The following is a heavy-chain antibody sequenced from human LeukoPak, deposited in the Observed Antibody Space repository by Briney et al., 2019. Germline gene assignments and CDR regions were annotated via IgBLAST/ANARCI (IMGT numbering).Heavy chain of an antibody. D-gene: IGHD2-15*01. CDR2: INHSGST. CDR1: GGSFSGYY. V-gene: IGHV4-34*01. Sequence: SQTLSLTCAVYGGSFSGYYWSWIRQPPGKGLEWIGEINHSGSTNYNPSLKSRVTISVDTSKNQFSLKLSSVTAAYTAVYYCARGGSGGSWEVDYWGQGTLVTVSS. CDR3: ARGGSGGSWEVDY. J-gene: IGHJ4*02.